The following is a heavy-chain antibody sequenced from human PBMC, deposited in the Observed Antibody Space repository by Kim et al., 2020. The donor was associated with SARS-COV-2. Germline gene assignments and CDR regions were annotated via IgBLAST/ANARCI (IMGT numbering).Heavy chain of an antibody. CDR2: I. CDR3: AREGVAYVEGAY. V-gene: IGHV3-11*04. J-gene: IGHJ4*02. Sequence: IQYADSVKGRVTISKDHARNSLFLQMNSLRVEDTALYYCAREGVAYVEGAYWGQGTLVTVSA. D-gene: IGHD3-16*01.